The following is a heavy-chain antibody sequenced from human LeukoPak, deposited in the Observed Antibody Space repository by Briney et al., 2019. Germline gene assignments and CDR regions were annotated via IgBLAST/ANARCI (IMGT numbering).Heavy chain of an antibody. J-gene: IGHJ4*02. V-gene: IGHV3-48*03. D-gene: IGHD4-17*01. CDR2: ISSGGTRI. CDR3: ARSYGDYDYHDL. CDR1: GFTFSNYD. Sequence: GGSQRLSCAASGFTFSNYDLNWVRQAPEKGLEWLSYISSGGTRIFYADSVKGRFTIYRDDATNSLYMQMNSLRAEDTAVYYCARSYGDYDYHDLWGQGTLVTVSS.